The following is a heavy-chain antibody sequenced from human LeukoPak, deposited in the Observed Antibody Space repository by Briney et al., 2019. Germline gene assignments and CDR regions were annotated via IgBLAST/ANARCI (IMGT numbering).Heavy chain of an antibody. J-gene: IGHJ4*02. V-gene: IGHV3-23*01. CDR3: TKDPLPALDHGMFYFDY. CDR1: GFTFSSYS. CDR2: ISGSGGST. Sequence: GGSLRLSCAASGFTFSSYSMNWVRQAPGKGLEWVSAISGSGGSTYYADSVKGRFTISRDNSKNTLYLQINSLRADDTAGFYSTKDPLPALDHGMFYFDYWGQGTMVTVSS. D-gene: IGHD1-14*01.